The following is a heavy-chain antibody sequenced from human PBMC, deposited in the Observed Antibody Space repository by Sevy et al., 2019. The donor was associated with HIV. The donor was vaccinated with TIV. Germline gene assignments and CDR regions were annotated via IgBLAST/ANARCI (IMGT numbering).Heavy chain of an antibody. D-gene: IGHD3-9*01. CDR1: GFTFRNYA. V-gene: IGHV3-33*01. CDR2: IWDDGRNI. J-gene: IGHJ4*02. Sequence: GGSLRLSCAASGFTFRNYAMYWVRQAPGKGLEWVAVIWDDGRNIYYADSVKGRFTISRDNSHNTLYLQMNTLRVEDTAVYYCARQAGSTDWFHLDYWGQGTLVTVSS. CDR3: ARQAGSTDWFHLDY.